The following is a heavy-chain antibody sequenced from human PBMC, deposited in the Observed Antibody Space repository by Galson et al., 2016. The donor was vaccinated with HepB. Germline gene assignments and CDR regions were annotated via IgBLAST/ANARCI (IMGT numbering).Heavy chain of an antibody. Sequence: SVKVSCKASGYTFTTYYMHWVRQAPGQGLEWMGIIAPGGGSTSYAQKFQGRITVTRDTSTSTVYMELSSLISADTAVYYCAREGYNSGWYYWGQGTLVTVSS. J-gene: IGHJ4*02. CDR2: IAPGGGST. CDR3: AREGYNSGWYY. D-gene: IGHD6-19*01. CDR1: GYTFTTYY. V-gene: IGHV1-46*01.